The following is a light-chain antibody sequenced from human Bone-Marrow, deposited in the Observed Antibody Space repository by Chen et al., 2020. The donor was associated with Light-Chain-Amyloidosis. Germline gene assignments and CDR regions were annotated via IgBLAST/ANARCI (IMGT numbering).Light chain of an antibody. CDR1: SSDVGGDNH. CDR3: SSYTITNTLV. Sequence: QSALTQPASVSGSPGQSITISCTGTSSDVGGDNHVSWYQQHPDKATKILIYEVPNRPSGVPDRCSGSKSDNTASLTISGLQTEDEADYFCSSYTITNTLVFGSGTRVTVL. J-gene: IGLJ1*01. V-gene: IGLV2-14*01. CDR2: EVP.